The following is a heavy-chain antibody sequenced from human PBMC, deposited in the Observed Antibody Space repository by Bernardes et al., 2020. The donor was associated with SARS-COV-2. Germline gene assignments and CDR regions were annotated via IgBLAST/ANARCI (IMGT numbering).Heavy chain of an antibody. CDR1: GFTFSSYS. D-gene: IGHD6-13*01. V-gene: IGHV3-21*01. CDR3: ATNHPTYIAAAAPFDY. Sequence: GGSLRLSCAASGFTFSSYSMNWVRQAPGKGLEWVSSISSSSSYIYYADSVKGRFTISRDNAKNSLYLQMNSLRAEDTAVYYCATNHPTYIAAAAPFDYWGQGTLVTVSS. J-gene: IGHJ4*02. CDR2: ISSSSSYI.